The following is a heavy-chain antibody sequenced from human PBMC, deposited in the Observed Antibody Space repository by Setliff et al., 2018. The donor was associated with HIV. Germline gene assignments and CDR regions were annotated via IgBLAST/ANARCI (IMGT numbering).Heavy chain of an antibody. CDR3: ASGEPYDYDSTGYSGNYFDY. J-gene: IGHJ4*02. Sequence: SETLSLTCAVSGGSISSSNWWSWVRQPPGKGLEWIGESYHGGSTNYNPSLKSRVTISVDKSKNQFSLKLASVTAADTAVYYCASGEPYDYDSTGYSGNYFDYWGQGTLVTVSS. V-gene: IGHV4-4*02. D-gene: IGHD3-22*01. CDR2: SYHGGST. CDR1: GGSISSSNW.